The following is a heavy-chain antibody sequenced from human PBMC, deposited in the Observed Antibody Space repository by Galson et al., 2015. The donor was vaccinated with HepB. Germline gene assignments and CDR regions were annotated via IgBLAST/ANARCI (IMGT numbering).Heavy chain of an antibody. CDR3: ARVSSSWYTASHFDY. V-gene: IGHV1-69*13. CDR1: GGTFSSYA. J-gene: IGHJ4*02. CDR2: IIPIFGTA. D-gene: IGHD6-13*01. Sequence: SVKVSCKASGGTFSSYAISWVRHAPGQGLEWMGGIIPIFGTANYAQKFQGRVTITADESTSTAYMELSSLRSEDTAVYYCARVSSSWYTASHFDYWGQGTLVTVSS.